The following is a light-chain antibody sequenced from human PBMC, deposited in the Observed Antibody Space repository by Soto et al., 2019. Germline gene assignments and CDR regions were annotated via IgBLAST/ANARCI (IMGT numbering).Light chain of an antibody. Sequence: EIAMTQSPATLSVSPGERATLSCRASQSVSSKLAWYQQKPGQAPRLLIYDASNRATGIPDRFSGSGSGTDFTLTISRLEPEDFAVYYCQQYSSSRTFGQGTKVDIK. CDR2: DAS. CDR3: QQYSSSRT. CDR1: QSVSSK. V-gene: IGKV3-20*01. J-gene: IGKJ1*01.